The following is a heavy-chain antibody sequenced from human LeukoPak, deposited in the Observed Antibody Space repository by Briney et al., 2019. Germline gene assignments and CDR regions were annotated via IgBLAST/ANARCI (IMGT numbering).Heavy chain of an antibody. CDR3: ARGHFGLDV. Sequence: SGGSLRLSCTASGFTSSDWFVSWIRQAPGTGLEWVSYISNSGNSIYYADSVKGRFTISRDNAKKTANLQMNSLRAEDTAIYYCARGHFGLDVWGQGTTVTVSS. V-gene: IGHV3-11*01. J-gene: IGHJ6*02. CDR1: GFTSSDWF. CDR2: ISNSGNSI.